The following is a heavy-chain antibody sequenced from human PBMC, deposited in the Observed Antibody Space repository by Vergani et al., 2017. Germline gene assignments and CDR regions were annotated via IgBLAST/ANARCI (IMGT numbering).Heavy chain of an antibody. J-gene: IGHJ4*02. V-gene: IGHV3-23*01. CDR3: TTEPHIVVVIATLLAY. CDR1: GFTFSTYA. D-gene: IGHD2-21*01. Sequence: EVQLLESGGSLKQPGGSVRLSCAASGFTFSTYAMHWVRQAPGKGLEWVSALTGGGGSTYYADSFKGRFIISRDNSRDTLYLQMNSLRPEDTAVYYCTTEPHIVVVIATLLAYWGQGTLVTVSS. CDR2: LTGGGGST.